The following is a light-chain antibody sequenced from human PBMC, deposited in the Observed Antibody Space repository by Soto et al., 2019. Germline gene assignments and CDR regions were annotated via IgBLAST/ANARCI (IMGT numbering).Light chain of an antibody. Sequence: DIQMTQSPSSLSASVGDRVTITCRTSQSISTYLNWYQQKPGKAPKLLIYGVFSLESGVPSRFSGGGSRTDFSLTISSLQPEDFAVYYCQQSYSTPPTFGQGTKVEIK. CDR3: QQSYSTPPT. V-gene: IGKV1-39*01. CDR1: QSISTY. J-gene: IGKJ2*01. CDR2: GVF.